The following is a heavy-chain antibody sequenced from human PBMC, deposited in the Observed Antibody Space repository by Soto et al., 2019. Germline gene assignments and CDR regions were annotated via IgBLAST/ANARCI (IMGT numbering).Heavy chain of an antibody. CDR3: ASHYDMWSGYLSPVDY. CDR1: GYTFSDYY. J-gene: IGHJ4*02. D-gene: IGHD3-3*01. V-gene: IGHV3-11*01. Sequence: PGGSLRLSCAASGYTFSDYYMSWIRQAPGKGREWISYIDTSGTKIYYADSVKGRFTITRDNAKNSLYLEMNSLRDEDTAVYYCASHYDMWSGYLSPVDYWGQGTLVTVSS. CDR2: IDTSGTKI.